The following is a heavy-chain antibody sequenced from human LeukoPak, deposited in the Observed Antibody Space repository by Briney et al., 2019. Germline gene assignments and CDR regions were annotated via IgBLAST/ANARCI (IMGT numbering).Heavy chain of an antibody. CDR3: VTYYFDSSGPKKNY. V-gene: IGHV4-34*01. J-gene: IGHJ4*02. D-gene: IGHD3-22*01. CDR1: GGSLSGYY. CDR2: INHSGST. Sequence: SETLSLTCAVYGGSLSGYYWSWIRQPPGKGLEWIGEINHSGSTNYNPSLKSRVTISVDTSKKQFSLKLSSVAAADTAVYYCVTYYFDSSGPKKNYWGQGTLVTVSS.